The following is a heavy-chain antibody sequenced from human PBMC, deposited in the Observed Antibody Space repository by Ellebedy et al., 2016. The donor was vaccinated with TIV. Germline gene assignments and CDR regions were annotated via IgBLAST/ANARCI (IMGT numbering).Heavy chain of an antibody. CDR1: GFTFDDFP. V-gene: IGHV3-9*01. J-gene: IGHJ4*02. CDR2: ISRDGGAL. CDR3: GKKGATTGDFDS. Sequence: SLKISCAASGFTFDDFPMYWVRQPPGKGLEWVSGISRDGGALGYADSVKGRFTIARDNARNSLYLQMNSLRPEDTALYYCGKKGATTGDFDSWGQGTLVTVSS. D-gene: IGHD1-26*01.